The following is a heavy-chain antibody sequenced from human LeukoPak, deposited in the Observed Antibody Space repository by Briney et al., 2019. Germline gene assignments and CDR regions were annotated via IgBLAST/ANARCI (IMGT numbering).Heavy chain of an antibody. V-gene: IGHV4-4*07. J-gene: IGHJ4*02. CDR3: AREVGVAAFDY. Sequence: SETLSLTCTVSGGSISSYYWSWIRQPAGKGLEWIGRMYSSGSANYNPSLKSRVTMSVDTSKNQFSLKLTSVTAADTAVYYCAREVGVAAFDYWGQGTLVTVSS. D-gene: IGHD1-26*01. CDR2: MYSSGSA. CDR1: GGSISSYY.